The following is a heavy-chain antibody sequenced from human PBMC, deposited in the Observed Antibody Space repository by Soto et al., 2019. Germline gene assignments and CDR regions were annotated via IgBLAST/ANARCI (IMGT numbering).Heavy chain of an antibody. CDR1: GDSINADFSY. CDR3: ARDKRSMNLESGFDP. V-gene: IGHV4-31*03. Sequence: PSGTLSLTCNVSGDSINADFSYWSWIRQYPGKGLEWIGCIFYTGNTYYNPSLKSRVTISVDTSRNQFSLKLTSVTAADTAVYYCARDKRSMNLESGFDPWGRGTLVTVSS. D-gene: IGHD3-3*01. CDR2: IFYTGNT. J-gene: IGHJ5*02.